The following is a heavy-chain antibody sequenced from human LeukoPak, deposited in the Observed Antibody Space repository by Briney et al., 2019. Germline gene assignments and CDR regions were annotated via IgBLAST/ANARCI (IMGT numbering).Heavy chain of an antibody. CDR2: HYSGSTT. V-gene: IGHV3-66*01. D-gene: IGHD5-18*01. CDR1: GFAVTANY. J-gene: IGHJ6*02. CDR3: AKRRTVDTAMVTHYYGMDV. Sequence: GGSLRLSCAASGFAVTANYMNWVRQAPGKGLEWVSVHYSGSTTYYADSVRGRFTISRDNSKNTLYLQMNSLRAEDTAVYYCAKRRTVDTAMVTHYYGMDVWGQGTTVTVSS.